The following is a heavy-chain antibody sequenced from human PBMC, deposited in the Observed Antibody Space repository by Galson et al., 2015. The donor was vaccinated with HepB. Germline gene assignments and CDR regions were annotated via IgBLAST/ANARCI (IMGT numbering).Heavy chain of an antibody. D-gene: IGHD3-22*01. CDR2: IKQDGSEK. J-gene: IGHJ3*02. V-gene: IGHV3-7*03. CDR1: GFTFSKYW. Sequence: SLRLSCAASGFTFSKYWMRWVRQAPGKGLEWVANIKQDGSEKYYVDSVKGRFTISRDNAKNSLYLQMNSLRAEDTAVYYCASTNYYDSRRDAFDIWGQGTMVTVSS. CDR3: ASTNYYDSRRDAFDI.